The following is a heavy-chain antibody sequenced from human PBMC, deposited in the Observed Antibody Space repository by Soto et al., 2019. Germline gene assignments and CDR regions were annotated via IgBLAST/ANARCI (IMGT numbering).Heavy chain of an antibody. Sequence: PSETLSLTCTFSGGSISSSSYYLGWIRQPPGKGLEWIGSIYYSGSTYYNPSLKSRVTISVDTSKNQFSLKLSSVTAADTAVYYCASCGAGGSCSYYFDYWGQGTLVTVSS. V-gene: IGHV4-39*01. CDR1: GGSISSSSYY. CDR2: IYYSGST. CDR3: ASCGAGGSCSYYFDY. J-gene: IGHJ4*02. D-gene: IGHD2-15*01.